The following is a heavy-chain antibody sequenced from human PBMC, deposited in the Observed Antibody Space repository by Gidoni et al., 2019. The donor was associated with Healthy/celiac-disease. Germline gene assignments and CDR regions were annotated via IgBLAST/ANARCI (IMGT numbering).Heavy chain of an antibody. J-gene: IGHJ4*02. CDR1: GFTFSSYA. CDR2: ISYDGSNK. Sequence: QVQLVETGGGVVQPGRSLSLPCAASGFTFSSYAMPWVRQAPGKGMEWVAVISYDGSNKYNADSVKGRFTISRDNSKNTLYLQMNSLRAEDTAVYYCARGLPIVGATIGDYWGQGTLVTVSS. CDR3: ARGLPIVGATIGDY. D-gene: IGHD1-26*01. V-gene: IGHV3-30*04.